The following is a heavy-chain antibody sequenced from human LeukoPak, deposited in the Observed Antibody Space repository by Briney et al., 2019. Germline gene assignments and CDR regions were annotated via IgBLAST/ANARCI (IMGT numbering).Heavy chain of an antibody. CDR2: IWYDGNNK. Sequence: PGGSLRLSCAASGFTFSSYGMHWVRQAPGMGLEWVAVIWYDGNNKYYADSVKGRFTISRDNSKNTLYLQMNSLRAEDTAVYYCAKANYGVNSVRDYWGQGTLVTVSS. CDR3: AKANYGVNSVRDY. CDR1: GFTFSSYG. J-gene: IGHJ4*02. V-gene: IGHV3-33*06. D-gene: IGHD4-23*01.